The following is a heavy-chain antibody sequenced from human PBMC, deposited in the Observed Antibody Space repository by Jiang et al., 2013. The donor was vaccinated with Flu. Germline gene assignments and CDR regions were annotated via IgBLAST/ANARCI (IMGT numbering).Heavy chain of an antibody. J-gene: IGHJ5*02. D-gene: IGHD1-7*01. Sequence: KASGYTFTSYAMNWVRQAPGQGLEWMGWINTNTGNPTYAQGFTGRFVFSLDTSVSTAYLQISSLKAEDTAVYYCARDRRNYVSSGRVRSWFDPWGQGTLVTVSS. CDR3: ARDRRNYVSSGRVRSWFDP. CDR1: GYTFTSYA. V-gene: IGHV7-4-1*02. CDR2: INTNTGNP.